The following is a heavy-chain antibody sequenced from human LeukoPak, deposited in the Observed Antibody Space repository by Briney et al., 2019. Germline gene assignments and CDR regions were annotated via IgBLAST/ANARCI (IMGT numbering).Heavy chain of an antibody. J-gene: IGHJ6*02. V-gene: IGHV1-69*13. CDR3: ARSDIVVVVAAFYYYYGMDV. D-gene: IGHD2-15*01. CDR2: IIPIFGTA. CDR1: GGTFSSYA. Sequence: SVKVSCKASGGTFSSYAIGWVRQAPGQGLEWMGGIIPIFGTANYAQKFQGRVTITADESTSTAYMELSSLRSEDTAVYYCARSDIVVVVAAFYYYYGMDVWGQGTTVTVSS.